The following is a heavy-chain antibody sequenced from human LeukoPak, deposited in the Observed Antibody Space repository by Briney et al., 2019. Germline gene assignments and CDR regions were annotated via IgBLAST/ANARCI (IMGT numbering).Heavy chain of an antibody. J-gene: IGHJ4*02. D-gene: IGHD6-13*01. CDR2: ISGSGGST. Sequence: GGSLRLSCAASGFTFSSYAMSWVRQAPGKGLEWVSAISGSGGSTYYAGSVKGRFTISRDNSKNTLYLQMNSLRAEDTAVYYCAKDLWGEDSSSWYYFDYWGQGTLVTVSS. CDR3: AKDLWGEDSSSWYYFDY. CDR1: GFTFSSYA. V-gene: IGHV3-23*01.